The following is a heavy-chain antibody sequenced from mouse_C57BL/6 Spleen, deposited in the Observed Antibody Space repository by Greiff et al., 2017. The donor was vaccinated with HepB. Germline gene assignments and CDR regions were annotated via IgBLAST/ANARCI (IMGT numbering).Heavy chain of an antibody. Sequence: QVQLKQPGAELVKPGASVKLSCKASGYTFTSYWMHWVKQRPGRGLEWIGRIDPNSGGTKYNEKFKSKATLTVDKPSSTAYMQLSSLTSEDSAVYYCAGFYYGRSYEAMDYWGQGTSVTVSS. CDR3: AGFYYGRSYEAMDY. D-gene: IGHD1-1*01. CDR1: GYTFTSYW. CDR2: IDPNSGGT. V-gene: IGHV1-72*01. J-gene: IGHJ4*01.